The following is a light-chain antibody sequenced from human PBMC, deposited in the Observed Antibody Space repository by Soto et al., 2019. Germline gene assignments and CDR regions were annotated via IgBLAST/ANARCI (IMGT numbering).Light chain of an antibody. CDR2: DAS. J-gene: IGKJ3*01. V-gene: IGKV3-11*01. Sequence: EFVLTQSPATLSLSPGERATLSCRASQGISNYLAWYQQKPGQAPRLLIYDASNRATGIPARFSGSGSGTDFTLTISSLEPEDSAVYYCQQRINWPPTFGPGTKVHIK. CDR3: QQRINWPPT. CDR1: QGISNY.